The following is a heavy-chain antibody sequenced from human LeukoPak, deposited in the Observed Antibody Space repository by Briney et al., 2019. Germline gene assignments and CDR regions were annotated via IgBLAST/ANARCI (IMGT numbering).Heavy chain of an antibody. CDR2: ISSSSSYT. J-gene: IGHJ5*02. CDR1: GFTFSDYY. D-gene: IGHD3-10*01. V-gene: IGHV3-11*05. Sequence: GGSLRLSCAASGFTFSDYYMSWIRQAPGKGLEWVSYISSSSSYTNYADSVKGRFTISRDNAKNSPYLQMNSLRAEDTAVYYCARDGSDYYGSGGNWFDPWGQGTLVTVSS. CDR3: ARDGSDYYGSGGNWFDP.